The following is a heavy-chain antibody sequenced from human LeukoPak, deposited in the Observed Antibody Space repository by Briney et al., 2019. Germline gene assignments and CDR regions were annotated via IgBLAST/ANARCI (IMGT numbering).Heavy chain of an antibody. Sequence: PGGSLRLSCAASGFSFTNYAIHWVRQAPGKGLEWVAVISYDGSHDYYANSVKGRFSISRDNSKNMVFLQMNSLRDEDTAVYYCARGPLTGGRIFYFDYWGQGSLVAVSS. V-gene: IGHV3-30*01. CDR3: ARGPLTGGRIFYFDY. J-gene: IGHJ4*02. D-gene: IGHD7-27*01. CDR1: GFSFTNYA. CDR2: ISYDGSHD.